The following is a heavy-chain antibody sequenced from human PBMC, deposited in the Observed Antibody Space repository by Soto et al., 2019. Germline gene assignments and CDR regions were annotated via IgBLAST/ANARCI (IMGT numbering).Heavy chain of an antibody. J-gene: IGHJ4*02. CDR1: GFTFSSYA. D-gene: IGHD2-21*02. Sequence: EVQLLESVGGLVQPGGSLRLSCAASGFTFSSYAMSWVRQAPGKGLEWVSAISGSGGSTYYADSVKGRFTISRDNSKNTLYLQMNSLRAEDTAVYYCAKSSVVVTASADYWCQGALVTVSS. CDR2: ISGSGGST. CDR3: AKSSVVVTASADY. V-gene: IGHV3-23*01.